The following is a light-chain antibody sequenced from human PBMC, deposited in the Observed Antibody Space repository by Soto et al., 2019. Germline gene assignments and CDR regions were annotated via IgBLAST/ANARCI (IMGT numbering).Light chain of an antibody. CDR2: DAS. CDR3: QQRSSWPLT. Sequence: EIVLTQSPATLSLSPGERATLSCRASESVRSLLAWYQQKPGQAPRLLIYDASNRATGIPARFSGSGSGTDFTLTISSLEPEDFAVYHCQQRSSWPLTFGGGTKVEIK. J-gene: IGKJ4*01. CDR1: ESVRSL. V-gene: IGKV3-11*01.